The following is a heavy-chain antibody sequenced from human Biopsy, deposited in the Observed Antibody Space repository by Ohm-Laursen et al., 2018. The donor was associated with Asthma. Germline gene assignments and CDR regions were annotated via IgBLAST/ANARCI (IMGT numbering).Heavy chain of an antibody. J-gene: IGHJ4*02. CDR1: GFTFSNYG. V-gene: IGHV3-30*18. CDR2: ISFDGSNK. D-gene: IGHD1-26*01. CDR3: AKDVFPGWELRRGPDY. Sequence: SLRLSCSASGFTFSNYGMHWVRQAPGKGLDWVAVISFDGSNKNYTDSVKGRFTISRDNPRSTLHLQMNSLRAEDTAVYYCAKDVFPGWELRRGPDYWGQGTLVTVSS.